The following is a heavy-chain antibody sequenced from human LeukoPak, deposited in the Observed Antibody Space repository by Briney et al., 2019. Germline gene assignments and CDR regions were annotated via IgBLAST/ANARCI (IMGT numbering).Heavy chain of an antibody. V-gene: IGHV1-8*01. CDR2: MNPNSGNT. J-gene: IGHJ4*02. D-gene: IGHD1-26*01. Sequence: GASVKVSCKASGYTFSSYAMHWVRQAPGQGLEWMGCMNPNSGNTGYAQKFQGRVTMTRNTSISTAYMELSSLRSEDTAVYYCARGFRGSSNFDYWGQGTLVTVSS. CDR3: ARGFRGSSNFDY. CDR1: GYTFSSYA.